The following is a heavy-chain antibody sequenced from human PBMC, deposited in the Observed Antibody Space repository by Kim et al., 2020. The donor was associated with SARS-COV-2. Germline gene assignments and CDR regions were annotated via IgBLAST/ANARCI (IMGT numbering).Heavy chain of an antibody. CDR2: ISAYNGNT. CDR1: GYTFTSYG. D-gene: IGHD3-10*01. V-gene: IGHV1-18*01. J-gene: IGHJ4*02. CDR3: ARDWAYYGSGSYYNVGPHNYYDSSGYYYHY. Sequence: ASVKVSCKASGYTFTSYGISWVRQAPGQGLEWMGWISAYNGNTNYAQKLQGRVTMTTDTSTSTAYMELRSLSSDDTAVYYCARDWAYYGSGSYYNVGPHNYYDSSGYYYHYWGQGTLVTVSS.